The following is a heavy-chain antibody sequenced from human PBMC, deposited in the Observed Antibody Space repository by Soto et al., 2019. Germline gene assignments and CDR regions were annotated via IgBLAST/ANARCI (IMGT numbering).Heavy chain of an antibody. CDR1: GEYIVGLPY. J-gene: IGHJ4*02. CDR2: IYHSDTT. CDR3: ARSQFGSFYRKYFDS. D-gene: IGHD1-26*01. V-gene: IGHV4-59*11. Sequence: QVQLQESGPGLVKPSGTLSLTCSVSGEYIVGLPYWNWILQSPGQGLERLGHIYHSDTTTSNPSFKSRVSMSVDTSKNQFSLPLNSVTTADTAVYYCARSQFGSFYRKYFDSWGPGILVAVSS.